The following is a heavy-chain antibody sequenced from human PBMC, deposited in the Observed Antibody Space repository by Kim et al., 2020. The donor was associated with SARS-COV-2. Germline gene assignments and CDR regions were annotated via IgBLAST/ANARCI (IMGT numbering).Heavy chain of an antibody. D-gene: IGHD3-16*01. V-gene: IGHV4-39*07. CDR1: GGSVSSSSYY. Sequence: SETLSLTCTVSGGSVSSSSYYWGWIRQPPGKGLEWIGNIYYSGSTYYNPSLKSRVIISVDTSKNQFSLKLSSVTAADTAVYYCARDPLCATILGVRYYY. J-gene: IGHJ6*01. CDR3: ARDPLCATILGVRYYY. CDR2: IYYSGST.